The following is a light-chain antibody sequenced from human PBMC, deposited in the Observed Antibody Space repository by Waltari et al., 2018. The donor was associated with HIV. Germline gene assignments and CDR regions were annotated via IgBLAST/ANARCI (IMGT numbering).Light chain of an antibody. CDR2: RTN. V-gene: IGLV1-44*01. J-gene: IGLJ3*02. CDR1: SSSIGNYT. CDR3: STWDASLNGWV. Sequence: QSVLTQPPSASGTPGQRVTISCSGSSSSIGNYTINWYRQLPGMAPKLLIYRTNQLPSGFPDRLFGSKSGPSASLAISGLQSEDEADYSCSTWDASLNGWVFGGGTKLTVL.